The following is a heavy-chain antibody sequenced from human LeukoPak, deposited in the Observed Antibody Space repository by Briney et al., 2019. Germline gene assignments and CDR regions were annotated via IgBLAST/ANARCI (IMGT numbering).Heavy chain of an antibody. CDR1: GFTFSSYA. D-gene: IGHD6-13*01. J-gene: IGHJ4*02. V-gene: IGHV3-23*01. Sequence: GRSLRLSCAASGFTFSSYAMSWVSQAPGKGLEWVSAISVSGGSTYYADSVKGRFTISRDNSKNTLYLQMNSLRAEDTAVYYCATRIRREAGSWYGWGQGTLVTVSS. CDR3: ATRIRREAGSWYG. CDR2: ISVSGGST.